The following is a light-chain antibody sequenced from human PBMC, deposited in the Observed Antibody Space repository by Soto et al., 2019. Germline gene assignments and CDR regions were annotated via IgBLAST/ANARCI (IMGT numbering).Light chain of an antibody. CDR1: QNISTW. Sequence: DIQMTQFPSSVSASVGDRVTVTCRASQNISTWLVWYQQKAGKAPQLLIYAASSLQNGVPSRFTGSVDGSDFSLTISSLQPEDSGTYYCQQANRFRFT. J-gene: IGKJ3*01. CDR3: QQANRFRFT. V-gene: IGKV1-12*01. CDR2: AAS.